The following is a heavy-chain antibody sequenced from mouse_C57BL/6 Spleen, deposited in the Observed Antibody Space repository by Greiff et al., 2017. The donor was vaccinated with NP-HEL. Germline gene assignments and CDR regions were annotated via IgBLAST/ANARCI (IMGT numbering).Heavy chain of an antibody. CDR3: ARGGTSSPYYFDY. D-gene: IGHD1-1*01. CDR2: IYPSDSET. J-gene: IGHJ2*01. Sequence: VQLQQPGAELVRPGSSVKLSCKASGYTFTSYWMDWVKQRPGQGLEWIGNIYPSDSETHYNQKFKDKATLTVDKSSSTAYMQLSSLTSEDSAVYYCARGGTSSPYYFDYWGQGTTLTVSS. CDR1: GYTFTSYW. V-gene: IGHV1-61*01.